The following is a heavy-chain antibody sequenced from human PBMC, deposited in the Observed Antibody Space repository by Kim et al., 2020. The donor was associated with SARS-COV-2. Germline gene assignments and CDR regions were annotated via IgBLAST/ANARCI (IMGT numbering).Heavy chain of an antibody. D-gene: IGHD6-13*01. CDR2: ISSSSSYI. Sequence: GGSLRLSCAASGFTFSSYSMSWVRQAPGKGLEWVSSISSSSSYIYYADSVKGRFTISRDNAKNSLYLQMNSLRAEDTAVYYCARGTAAAGNWFDPWGQGTLVTVSS. J-gene: IGHJ5*02. CDR1: GFTFSSYS. CDR3: ARGTAAAGNWFDP. V-gene: IGHV3-21*01.